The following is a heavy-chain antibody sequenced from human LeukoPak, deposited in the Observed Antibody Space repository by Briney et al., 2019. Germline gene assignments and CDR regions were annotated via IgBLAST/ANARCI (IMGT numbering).Heavy chain of an antibody. Sequence: GGSLRPSCAASGFTFSSYGIHWVRQAPGKGLEWVAVISYDGRNEYYADSVKGRFTISRDNSKNTLYLQMNSLRAEDTAVYFCAKELQVAGTFDYWGQGTLVTVSS. CDR2: ISYDGRNE. CDR1: GFTFSSYG. V-gene: IGHV3-30*18. CDR3: AKELQVAGTFDY. J-gene: IGHJ4*02. D-gene: IGHD6-19*01.